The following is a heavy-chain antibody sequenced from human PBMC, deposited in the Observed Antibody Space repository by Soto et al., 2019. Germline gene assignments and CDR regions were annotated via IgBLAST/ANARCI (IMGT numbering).Heavy chain of an antibody. J-gene: IGHJ5*02. CDR2: IRSKAYGGTT. Sequence: PGGSLRLSCTASGFTFGDYAMSWFRQAPGKGLEWVGFIRSKAYGGTTEYAASVKGRFTISRDDSKSIAYLQMNSLKTEDTAVYSCTTLPIAARLFGFDPWGQGTLVTVSS. CDR3: TTLPIAARLFGFDP. CDR1: GFTFGDYA. V-gene: IGHV3-49*03. D-gene: IGHD6-6*01.